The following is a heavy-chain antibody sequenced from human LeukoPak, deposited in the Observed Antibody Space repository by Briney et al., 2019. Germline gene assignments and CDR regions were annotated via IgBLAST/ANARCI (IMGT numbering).Heavy chain of an antibody. J-gene: IGHJ4*02. CDR1: GRSISSYY. D-gene: IGHD5-24*01. V-gene: IGHV4-59*08. CDR3: PRGPNYPSPSPFDY. Sequence: SETLSLTCTVSGRSISSYYWSWIRQPPGKGLEWMGCIYYSGSTNYNPSLKSRVTISVDTSKNQFALKLSSVTAADTAVYYCPRGPNYPSPSPFDYGGQGTLVTVSS. CDR2: IYYSGST.